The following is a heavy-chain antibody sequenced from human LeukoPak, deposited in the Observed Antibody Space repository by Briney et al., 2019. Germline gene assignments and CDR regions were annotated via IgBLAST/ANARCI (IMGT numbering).Heavy chain of an antibody. Sequence: PGGSLRLSCAVSGFTFSTYAMTWVRQAPGKGLEWVSSISGSGLLTFYADSVKGRFTVSRDNSKDTLYLQINSLRPEDTATYYCANSGSSWYWGYWGQGTLVTVSS. CDR3: ANSGSSWYWGY. CDR1: GFTFSTYA. CDR2: ISGSGLLT. D-gene: IGHD6-13*01. V-gene: IGHV3-23*01. J-gene: IGHJ4*02.